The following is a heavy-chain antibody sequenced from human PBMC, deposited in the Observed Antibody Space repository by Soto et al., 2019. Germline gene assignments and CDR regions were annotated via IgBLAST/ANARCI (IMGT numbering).Heavy chain of an antibody. CDR2: IIPIFGTA. CDR3: AREKMGATLKLFDY. V-gene: IGHV1-69*13. Sequence: ASVKVSCKASGGTFSSYAISWVRQAPGQGLEWMGGIIPIFGTANYAQKFQGRVTITADESTSTAYMELSSLRSEDTAVYYCAREKMGATLKLFDYWGQGTLVTVSS. J-gene: IGHJ4*02. CDR1: GGTFSSYA. D-gene: IGHD1-26*01.